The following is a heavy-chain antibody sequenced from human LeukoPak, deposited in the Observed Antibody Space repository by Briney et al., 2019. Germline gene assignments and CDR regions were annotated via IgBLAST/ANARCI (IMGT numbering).Heavy chain of an antibody. D-gene: IGHD2/OR15-2a*01. V-gene: IGHV1-69*05. CDR1: GGTFSSYA. Sequence: ASVKVSCKASGGTFSSYAISWVRQASGQGLEWMGGIIPIFGTANYAQKFQGRVTMTRDTSISTAYMELSRLRSDDTAVYYCARISKGGGYFDYWGQGTLVTVSS. CDR3: ARISKGGGYFDY. CDR2: IIPIFGTA. J-gene: IGHJ4*02.